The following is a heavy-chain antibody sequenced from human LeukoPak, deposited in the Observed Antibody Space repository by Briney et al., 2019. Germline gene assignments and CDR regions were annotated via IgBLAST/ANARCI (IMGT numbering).Heavy chain of an antibody. J-gene: IGHJ6*03. V-gene: IGHV3-64*01. CDR2: ISSNGGST. CDR3: AREEYTYPYYMDV. Sequence: PGGSLRLSCAASGFTFKNYAMHWVRQAPGKGLEYVSAISSNGGSTYYANSVKGRFTISRDNSKNTLYLQMGSLRAEDVAVYYCAREEYTYPYYMDVWGKGTTVTVSS. CDR1: GFTFKNYA. D-gene: IGHD2/OR15-2a*01.